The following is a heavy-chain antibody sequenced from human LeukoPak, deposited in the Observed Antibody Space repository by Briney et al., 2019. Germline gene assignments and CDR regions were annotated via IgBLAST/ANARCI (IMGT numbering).Heavy chain of an antibody. CDR1: GFTFDDYA. V-gene: IGHV3-9*01. CDR3: AKDSYGGSGSYYLYSFDM. D-gene: IGHD3-10*01. CDR2: ISWNSGTI. J-gene: IGHJ3*02. Sequence: PGGSLRLSCAASGFTFDDYAMHWVRQGPGKGLEWVSGISWNSGTIGYADSVKGRFTISRDNAKNSLYLQMSSLRVEDTALYYCAKDSYGGSGSYYLYSFDMWGQGTMVTVSS.